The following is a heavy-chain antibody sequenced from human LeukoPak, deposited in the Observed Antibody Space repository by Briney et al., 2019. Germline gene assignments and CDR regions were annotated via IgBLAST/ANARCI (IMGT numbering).Heavy chain of an antibody. CDR2: IYYSGST. Sequence: SETLSLTCTVSGGSISSSSYYWGWIRQPPGKGLEWIGSIYYSGSTYYNPSLKSRVTISVDTSKNQFSLKLSSVTAADTAVYYCARGLFGPYYDFWSGYYNSDYWGQGTLVTVSS. V-gene: IGHV4-39*07. J-gene: IGHJ4*02. CDR1: GGSISSSSYY. CDR3: ARGLFGPYYDFWSGYYNSDY. D-gene: IGHD3-3*01.